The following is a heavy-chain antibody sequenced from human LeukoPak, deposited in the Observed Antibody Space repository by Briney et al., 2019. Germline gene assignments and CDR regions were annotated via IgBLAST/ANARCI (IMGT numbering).Heavy chain of an antibody. Sequence: GGSLRLSCAASGFTFGSYSMNWVRQAPGKGLEWVAFIRYDGSNKYYADSVKGRFTISRDNSKNTLYLQMNSLRAEDTAVYYCAKDIFYYYYMDVWGKGTTVTVSS. CDR1: GFTFGSYS. CDR3: AKDIFYYYYMDV. V-gene: IGHV3-30*02. CDR2: IRYDGSNK. D-gene: IGHD2-15*01. J-gene: IGHJ6*03.